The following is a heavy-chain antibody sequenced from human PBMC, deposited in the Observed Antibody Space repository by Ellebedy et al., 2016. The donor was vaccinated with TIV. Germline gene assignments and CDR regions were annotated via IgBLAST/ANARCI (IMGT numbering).Heavy chain of an antibody. CDR3: ASSGNYLGFDY. CDR1: GFTFTDYF. V-gene: IGHV3-11*01. CDR2: ISSSGYSI. Sequence: GESLKISCAASGFTFTDYFLSWVRQSPGTGLEWVAYISSSGYSIHYADSVKGRFTISMDNAKNSLFLQMNSLRAEDTAVYYCASSGNYLGFDYWGQGTLVTVSS. D-gene: IGHD1-26*01. J-gene: IGHJ4*02.